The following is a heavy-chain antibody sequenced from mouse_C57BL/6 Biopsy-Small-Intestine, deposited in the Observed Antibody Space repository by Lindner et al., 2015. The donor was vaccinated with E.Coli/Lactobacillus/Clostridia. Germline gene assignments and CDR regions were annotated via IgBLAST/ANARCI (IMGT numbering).Heavy chain of an antibody. CDR3: VRQNYGSSPFDY. J-gene: IGHJ2*01. V-gene: IGHV10-1*01. CDR1: GFSFNTYA. Sequence: VQLQESGGGLVQPKGSLKLSCAASGFSFNTYAMNWVRQAPGKGLEWVARIRSRSNNYATYYADSVKDRFTISRDDSEGMLYLQMNNLKTEDTAMYYCVRQNYGSSPFDYWGQGTTLTVSS. D-gene: IGHD1-1*01. CDR2: IRSRSNNYAT.